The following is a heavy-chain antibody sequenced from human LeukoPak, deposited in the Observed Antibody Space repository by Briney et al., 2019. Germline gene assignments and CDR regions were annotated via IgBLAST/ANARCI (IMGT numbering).Heavy chain of an antibody. Sequence: EASVKVSCKASGYTFTSYGISWVRQAPGQGLEWMGWISAYNGNTNYAQKLQGRVTMTTDTSTSTAYMELRSLRSDDTAVYYCARNYYDSSGYYYFDYWGQGTLVTVSS. D-gene: IGHD3-22*01. J-gene: IGHJ4*02. CDR1: GYTFTSYG. V-gene: IGHV1-18*01. CDR2: ISAYNGNT. CDR3: ARNYYDSSGYYYFDY.